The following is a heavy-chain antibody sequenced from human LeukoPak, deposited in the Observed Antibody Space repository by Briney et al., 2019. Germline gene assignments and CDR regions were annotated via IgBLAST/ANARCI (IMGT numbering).Heavy chain of an antibody. D-gene: IGHD1-26*01. CDR3: ARDKVVGATYFDY. Sequence: GGSLRLSCAASGFMFSSHWMSWVRQAPGEGLEWVANIKEDGSEEHYVDSVKGRFTISRDNAKNSLYLQMNNLRAGDTAVYYCARDKVVGATYFDYWGQGTLVTVSS. J-gene: IGHJ4*02. CDR2: IKEDGSEE. CDR1: GFMFSSHW. V-gene: IGHV3-7*01.